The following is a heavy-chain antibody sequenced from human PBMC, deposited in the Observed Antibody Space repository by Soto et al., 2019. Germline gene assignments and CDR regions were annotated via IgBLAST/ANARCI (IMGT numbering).Heavy chain of an antibody. V-gene: IGHV4-61*01. CDR3: ARVYDFVWGSYRPFDP. CDR1: GGSVSSGSYY. CDR2: IDYSGST. D-gene: IGHD3-16*02. Sequence: SETLSLTCTVSGGSVSSGSYYWNWVRQPPGKGLEWIGYIDYSGSTNYNPSLKSRVTISIDTSKNQFSLKLNSVTAADTAVYYCARVYDFVWGSYRPFDPWGQGTLVTVSS. J-gene: IGHJ5*02.